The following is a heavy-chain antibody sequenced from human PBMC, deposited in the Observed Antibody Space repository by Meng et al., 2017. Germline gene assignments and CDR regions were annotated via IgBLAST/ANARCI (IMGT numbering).Heavy chain of an antibody. J-gene: IGHJ4*02. D-gene: IGHD1-1*01. CDR2: ISGSDGST. CDR1: GFTFSSYA. CDR3: VTSGTGHPYYFDY. V-gene: IGHV3-23*01. Sequence: GGSLRLSCAASGFTFSSYAMTWVRQAPGKGLEWVSIISGSDGSTYYADSVKGRFTISRDNSKNTLYLQMNSLRAEDTAVYYCVTSGTGHPYYFDYWGQGTLVIVSS.